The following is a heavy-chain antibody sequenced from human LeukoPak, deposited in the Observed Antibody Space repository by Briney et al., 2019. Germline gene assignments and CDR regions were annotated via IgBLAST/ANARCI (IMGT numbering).Heavy chain of an antibody. V-gene: IGHV3-23*01. J-gene: IGHJ4*02. CDR3: ARLDSSDLDY. CDR2: ISGSGGST. D-gene: IGHD6-19*01. Sequence: GGSLRLSCAASGFTFSTYGMSWVRQAPGKGLEWVSAISGSGGSTYYADSVKGRFTISRDNSKNTLYLQMNSLRAEDTAVYYCARLDSSDLDYWGQGTLVTVSS. CDR1: GFTFSTYG.